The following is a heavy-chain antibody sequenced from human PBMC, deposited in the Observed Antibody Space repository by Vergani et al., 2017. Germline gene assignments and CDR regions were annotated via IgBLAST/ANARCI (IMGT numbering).Heavy chain of an antibody. J-gene: IGHJ4*02. CDR3: ARMVGGYCTNGVCSNPGNFDY. V-gene: IGHV3-74*01. Sequence: EVQLVESGGGLVQPGGSLRLSCAASGFTFSSYWMHWVRQAPGKGLVWVSRINSDGSSTSYADSVKGRFTISRDNAKNTLYLQMNSLRAEDTAVYYCARMVGGYCTNGVCSNPGNFDYWGQGTLVTVSS. CDR1: GFTFSSYW. CDR2: INSDGSST. D-gene: IGHD2-8*01.